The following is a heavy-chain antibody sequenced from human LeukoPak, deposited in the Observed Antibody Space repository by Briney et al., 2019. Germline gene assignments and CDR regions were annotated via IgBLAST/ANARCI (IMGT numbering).Heavy chain of an antibody. Sequence: GESLKISCKGSGYSFTSYWIGWVRQMPGKGLEWMGIIYPGDSDTRYSPSFQGQVTISADKSISTAYLQWSSLKASDTAMYYCARTYGSGSYSDLLFDYWGRGTLVTVSS. CDR2: IYPGDSDT. J-gene: IGHJ2*01. CDR1: GYSFTSYW. D-gene: IGHD3-10*01. CDR3: ARTYGSGSYSDLLFDY. V-gene: IGHV5-51*01.